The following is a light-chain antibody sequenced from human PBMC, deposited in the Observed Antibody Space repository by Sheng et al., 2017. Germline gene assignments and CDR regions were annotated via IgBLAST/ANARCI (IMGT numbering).Light chain of an antibody. CDR1: QSFLYYSNYKSY. CDR2: WAS. J-gene: IGKJ2*02. Sequence: DIVMTQSPDSLAVSLGETATINCKSSQSFLYYSNYKSYLAWYQQKPGQPPKLLIYWASTRESGVPDRFSGSGSGTDFTLTISSLQAEDVAVYYCQQYYTTLCTFGQGTKLEIK. CDR3: QQYYTTLCT. V-gene: IGKV4-1*01.